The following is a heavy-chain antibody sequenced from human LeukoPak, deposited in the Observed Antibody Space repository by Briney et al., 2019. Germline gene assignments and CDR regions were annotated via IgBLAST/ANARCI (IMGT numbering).Heavy chain of an antibody. J-gene: IGHJ4*02. D-gene: IGHD5-18*01. CDR3: ARDRHTALLGH. CDR1: GFTFSSYG. CDR2: IWYDGSNK. Sequence: PGGSLRLSCAASGFTFSSYGMHWVRQAPGKGLEWVAIIWYDGSNKYYADSVKGRFTISRDNSKNTLYLQMSSLRAEDTAVYYCARDRHTALLGHWGQGTLVTVSS. V-gene: IGHV3-33*01.